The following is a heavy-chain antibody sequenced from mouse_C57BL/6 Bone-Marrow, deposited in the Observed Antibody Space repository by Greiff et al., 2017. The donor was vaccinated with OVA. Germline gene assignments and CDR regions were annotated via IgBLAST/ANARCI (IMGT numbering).Heavy chain of an antibody. J-gene: IGHJ1*03. D-gene: IGHD1-1*01. Sequence: QVQLQQSGAELARPGASVQLSCTASGYTFTSYGISWVQQSTGQGLEWIGEIYPRSGNTYYNEQVTGKATLTADKASSTQYMELRSLTSEDAAVYFCARVITTVVANWYFDVRGTGTTVTVSS. CDR1: GYTFTSYG. CDR2: IYPRSGNT. CDR3: ARVITTVVANWYFDV. V-gene: IGHV1-81*01.